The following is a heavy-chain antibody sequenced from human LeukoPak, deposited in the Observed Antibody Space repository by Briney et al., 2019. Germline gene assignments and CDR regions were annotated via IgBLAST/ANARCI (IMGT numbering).Heavy chain of an antibody. D-gene: IGHD5-24*01. CDR2: ISGSGGST. CDR1: GFTFSDYY. CDR3: AKGRWLQFSSFDY. V-gene: IGHV3-23*01. Sequence: GGSLRLSCAAFGFTFSDYYMSWIRQAPGKGLEWVSAISGSGGSTYYADSVKGRFTISRDNSKNTLYLQMNSLRAEDTAVYYCAKGRWLQFSSFDYWGQGTLVTVSS. J-gene: IGHJ4*02.